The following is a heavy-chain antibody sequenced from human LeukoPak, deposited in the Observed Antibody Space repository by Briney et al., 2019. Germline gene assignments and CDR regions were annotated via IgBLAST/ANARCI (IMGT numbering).Heavy chain of an antibody. Sequence: GASVKVSCKASGYTFTGYYMHWVRQAPGQGLEWMGWINPNSGGTNYAQKFQGRVTMTRDTSISTAYMELSRLRSDDTAVYYCARAWTENDFWSGYPLYYYGMDVWGQGTTVTVS. V-gene: IGHV1-2*02. CDR3: ARAWTENDFWSGYPLYYYGMDV. CDR2: INPNSGGT. J-gene: IGHJ6*02. CDR1: GYTFTGYY. D-gene: IGHD3-3*01.